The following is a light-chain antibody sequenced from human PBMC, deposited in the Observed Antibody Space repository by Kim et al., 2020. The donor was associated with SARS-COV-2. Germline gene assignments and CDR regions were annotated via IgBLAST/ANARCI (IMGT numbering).Light chain of an antibody. V-gene: IGKV3-20*01. CDR2: GAS. Sequence: SPGQRATLSCRTSQGVSSNSLAWYQQKPGQAPRLLIYGASSRATGIPDRFSGSRSGTDFTLTISRLEPEDSAVYYCQQYDNSRRYTFGQGTKLEI. CDR1: QGVSSNS. CDR3: QQYDNSRRYT. J-gene: IGKJ2*01.